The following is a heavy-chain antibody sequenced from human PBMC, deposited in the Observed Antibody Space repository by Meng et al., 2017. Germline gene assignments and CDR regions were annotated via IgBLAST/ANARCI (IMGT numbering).Heavy chain of an antibody. CDR2: INHSGST. CDR3: ARGRYFDWLSYRYYFDY. D-gene: IGHD3-9*01. Sequence: VQPQQGGPGLLKPSETLSLTCAVYGGSFSGYYWSWIRQPPGKGLEWIGEINHSGSTNYNPSLKSRVTISVDTSKNQFSLKLSSVTAADTAVYYCARGRYFDWLSYRYYFDYWGQGTLVTVSS. J-gene: IGHJ4*02. V-gene: IGHV4-34*01. CDR1: GGSFSGYY.